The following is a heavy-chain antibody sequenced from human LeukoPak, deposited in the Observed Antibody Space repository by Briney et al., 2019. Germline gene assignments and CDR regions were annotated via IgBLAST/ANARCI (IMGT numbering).Heavy chain of an antibody. V-gene: IGHV3-15*01. CDR3: TTDPVDSSGYYYFDT. J-gene: IGHJ4*02. Sequence: GSLRLSFAASGFAFNNAWMNWVRQAPGKGREWLGRIKTKRDGATTDYAAPVRGRFTISRDDSKNTMYLQMNSLRSEDTAVYYCTTDPVDSSGYYYFDTWGQGTLVAASS. D-gene: IGHD3-22*01. CDR2: IKTKRDGATT. CDR1: GFAFNNAW.